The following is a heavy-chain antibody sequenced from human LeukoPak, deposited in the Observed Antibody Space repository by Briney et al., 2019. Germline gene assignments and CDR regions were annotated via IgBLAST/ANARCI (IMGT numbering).Heavy chain of an antibody. CDR3: ARDRGGLDS. J-gene: IGHJ4*02. CDR1: GFTFSSYG. D-gene: IGHD3-16*01. Sequence: PGGSLRLSCAASGFTFSSYGMHWVRQAPGKGLEWVAVIWYDGSNKYYADSAMGRFTISRDNSKNTLYLQMHSLRAEDTAVYYCARDRGGLDSWGQGTLVTVSS. V-gene: IGHV3-33*01. CDR2: IWYDGSNK.